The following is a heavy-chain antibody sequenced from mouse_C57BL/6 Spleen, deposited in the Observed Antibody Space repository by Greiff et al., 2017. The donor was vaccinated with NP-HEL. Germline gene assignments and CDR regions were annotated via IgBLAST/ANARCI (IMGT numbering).Heavy chain of an antibody. V-gene: IGHV5-17*01. CDR2: ISSGSSTI. Sequence: EVQGVESGGGLVKPGGSLKLSCAASGFTFSDYGMHWVRQAPEKGLEWVAYISSGSSTIYYADTVKGRFTISRDNAKNTLFLQMTSLRSEDTAMYYCARRRVYGRNPDWYFDVWGTGTTVTVSS. D-gene: IGHD1-1*01. CDR3: ARRRVYGRNPDWYFDV. CDR1: GFTFSDYG. J-gene: IGHJ1*03.